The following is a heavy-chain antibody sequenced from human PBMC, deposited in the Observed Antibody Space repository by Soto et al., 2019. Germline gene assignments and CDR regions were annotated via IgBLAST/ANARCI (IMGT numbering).Heavy chain of an antibody. V-gene: IGHV1-8*01. CDR1: GYTFTSYD. D-gene: IGHD5-12*01. J-gene: IGHJ6*02. CDR3: ARTFGVGYIARYYYYYEMDV. CDR2: MNPNSGNT. Sequence: QVQLVQAGAEVKKPWASVKGSCKASGYTFTSYDINWVRQATGQGLAWMGWMNPNSGNTGYAQKFQGRVTLSRNTSISTAYMELRSLRSEDTDVYYCARTFGVGYIARYYYYYEMDVWGQGTTVTVSS.